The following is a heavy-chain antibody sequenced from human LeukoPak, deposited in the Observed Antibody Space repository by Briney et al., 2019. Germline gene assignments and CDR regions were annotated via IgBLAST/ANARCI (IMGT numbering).Heavy chain of an antibody. CDR2: IYYSGST. D-gene: IGHD5-18*01. CDR3: ASTVRYSYGYRDYYYYMDV. Sequence: SQTLSLTCTVSGGSISSYYWSWIRQPPGKGLEWTGYIYYSGSTNYNPSLKSRVTISVDTSKNQFSLKLSSVTAADTAVYYCASTVRYSYGYRDYYYYMDVWGKGTTVTVSS. J-gene: IGHJ6*03. V-gene: IGHV4-59*01. CDR1: GGSISSYY.